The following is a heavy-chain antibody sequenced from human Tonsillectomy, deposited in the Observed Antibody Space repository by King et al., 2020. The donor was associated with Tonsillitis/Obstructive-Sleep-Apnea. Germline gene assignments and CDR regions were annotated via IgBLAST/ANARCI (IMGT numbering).Heavy chain of an antibody. D-gene: IGHD2-15*01. J-gene: IGHJ4*02. V-gene: IGHV1-46*03. CDR1: GYTFTRNY. CDR3: VGDDKDGRHLDY. Sequence: VQLVQSGAEVKKPGASVKVSCKASGYTFTRNYLHWLRQAPGQGLEWMGIINPSDGITTYAQQFQGRVTMTSDTSTSTVNMELSSLRAEETAVYYCVGDDKDGRHLDYWGQGSLVSVSS. CDR2: INPSDGIT.